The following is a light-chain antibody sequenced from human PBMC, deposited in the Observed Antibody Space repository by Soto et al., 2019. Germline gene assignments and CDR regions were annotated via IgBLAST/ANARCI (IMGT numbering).Light chain of an antibody. CDR3: QQYNNWPRE. J-gene: IGKJ1*01. CDR1: QSVSGN. V-gene: IGKV3-15*01. Sequence: EIVMTQSPATLSVSPGERATLSCRASQSVSGNLAWYQQKPGQAPRLLIYGASTRATGIPARFSGSGSGTAFTLTISSLQSEDFAVYYCQQYNNWPREFGQGTKVEIK. CDR2: GAS.